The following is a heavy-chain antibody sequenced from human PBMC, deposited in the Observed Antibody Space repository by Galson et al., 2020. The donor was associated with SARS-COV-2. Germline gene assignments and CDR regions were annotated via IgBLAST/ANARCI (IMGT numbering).Heavy chain of an antibody. CDR2: IKQDGSEK. J-gene: IGHJ6*01. V-gene: IGHV3-7*03. D-gene: IGHD1-20*01. CDR1: GFTFSSYW. Sequence: GGSLTLSCAASGFTFSSYWMSWVRQAPGKGLEWVANIKQDGSEKYYVDSVKGRFTISRDNAKNSLYLQMNSLRAEDTAVYYCARASSETVYSYYGRDVWGEGTKVSVSS. CDR3: ARASSETVYSYYGRDV.